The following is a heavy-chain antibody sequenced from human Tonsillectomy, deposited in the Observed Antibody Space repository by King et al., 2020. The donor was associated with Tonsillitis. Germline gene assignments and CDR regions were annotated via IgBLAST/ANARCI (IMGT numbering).Heavy chain of an antibody. CDR1: GFTFDDYG. CDR2: VTWNRGST. J-gene: IGHJ3*02. D-gene: IGHD3-10*01. Sequence: VQLVESGGGVVRPGGSLRLSCAASGFTFDDYGMSWVRQAPGKGLEWVSGVTWNRGSTGYADSVKGRFTISRDNAKNSLYLQMNSLRAEDTALYLWASKGPMGGADDAFDIGGQGTMVTASS. V-gene: IGHV3-20*04. CDR3: ASKGPMGGADDAFDI.